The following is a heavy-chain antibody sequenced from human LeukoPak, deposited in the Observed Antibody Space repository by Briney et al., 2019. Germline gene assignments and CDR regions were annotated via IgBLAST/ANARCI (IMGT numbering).Heavy chain of an antibody. V-gene: IGHV3-23*01. Sequence: GGSLRLSCAASGLTFSSYAMSWVRQAPGKGLEWVSGISGSGDRTYYADSVKGRFTISRDNSKNTLYLQMNSLRGEDTAVYYCAKNYRYFDYRGQGTLVTVSS. D-gene: IGHD5-24*01. CDR1: GLTFSSYA. CDR2: ISGSGDRT. CDR3: AKNYRYFDY. J-gene: IGHJ4*02.